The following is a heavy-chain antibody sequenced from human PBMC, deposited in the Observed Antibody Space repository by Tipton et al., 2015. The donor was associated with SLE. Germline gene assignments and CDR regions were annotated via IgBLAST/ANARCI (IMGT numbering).Heavy chain of an antibody. V-gene: IGHV3-23*01. D-gene: IGHD2-2*01. Sequence: SLRLSCAGSGFTFGNYAMAWVRQAPGKGLEWVSVMSGSGAGSYYAKSVKGRFTISRDNSKNTVYLQMNSLRAEDTAVYYCAKEHSSSTWGYYYGMDVWGQGTKVAVSS. CDR2: MSGSGAGS. J-gene: IGHJ6*02. CDR1: GFTFGNYA. CDR3: AKEHSSSTWGYYYGMDV.